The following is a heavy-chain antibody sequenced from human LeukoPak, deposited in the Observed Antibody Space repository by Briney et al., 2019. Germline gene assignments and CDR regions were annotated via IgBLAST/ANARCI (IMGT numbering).Heavy chain of an antibody. CDR3: ARVSIIAAAANFDY. J-gene: IGHJ4*02. D-gene: IGHD6-13*01. CDR1: GYSISSGYY. Sequence: SETLSLTCTVSGYSISSGYYWGWIRQPPGKGLEWIGSIYHSGSTYYNPSLKSRVTISVDTSKNQFSLKLSSVTAADTAVYYCARVSIIAAAANFDYWGQGTLVTVSS. V-gene: IGHV4-38-2*02. CDR2: IYHSGST.